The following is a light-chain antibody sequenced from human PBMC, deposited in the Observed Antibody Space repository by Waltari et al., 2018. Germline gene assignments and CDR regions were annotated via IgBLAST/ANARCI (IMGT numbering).Light chain of an antibody. CDR2: EVS. J-gene: IGLJ3*02. V-gene: IGLV2-8*01. CDR1: SSSVGASDF. Sequence: QSALTQPPSASESPGQSVTIPCPGPSSSVGASDFVSWYQHHPGKAPQIMIYEVSQRPSGVPDRFSGSKSGSTASLTVSGLQAEDEATYYCSSYAGSNTWVFGGGTKLTVL. CDR3: SSYAGSNTWV.